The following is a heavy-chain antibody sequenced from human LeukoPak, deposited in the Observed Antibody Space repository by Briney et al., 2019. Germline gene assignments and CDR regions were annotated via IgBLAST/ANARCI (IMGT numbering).Heavy chain of an antibody. J-gene: IGHJ6*02. CDR3: ASWGYCSSTSCYRGSGYYYYGMDV. V-gene: IGHV1-69*04. Sequence: ASVKVSCKASGGTFSSYAISWVRQAPGQGLEWMGRIIPIFGIANYAQKFQGRVTITADKSTSTAYMELSSLRSEDTAVYYCASWGYCSSTSCYRGSGYYYYGMDVWGQGTTAIVSS. CDR1: GGTFSSYA. CDR2: IIPIFGIA. D-gene: IGHD2-2*02.